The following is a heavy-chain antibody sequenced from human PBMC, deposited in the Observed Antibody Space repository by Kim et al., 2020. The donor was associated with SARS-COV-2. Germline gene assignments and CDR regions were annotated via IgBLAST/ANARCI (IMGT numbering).Heavy chain of an antibody. D-gene: IGHD3-9*01. CDR2: MNPKRGDA. V-gene: IGHV1-8*01. CDR1: GDTFSNYD. CDR3: VRDPLTGTGRDFFDI. Sequence: ASVKVSCKASGDTFSNYDVNWVRQATGQGLEWMGWMNPKRGDAGYAQKFQGRVTMTWDTSISTAYMELRNLRSDDTAVYYCVRDPLTGTGRDFFDIWGQGTMVTVS. J-gene: IGHJ3*02.